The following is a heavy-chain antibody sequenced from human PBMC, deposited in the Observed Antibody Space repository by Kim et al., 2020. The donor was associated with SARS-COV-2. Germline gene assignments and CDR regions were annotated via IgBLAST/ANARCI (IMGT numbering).Heavy chain of an antibody. J-gene: IGHJ1*01. CDR1: GGSISNGGFY. CDR3: ARPLRGGVGGGPS. Sequence: SETLSLTCTVSGGSISNGGFYWTWIRQHPGKGLEWLGYIYSTGSTYYNPSLRSRLSISLDKSKNQFSLNLTSVTAADTAMYYCARPLRGGVGGGPSGGQGSLLTLPS. V-gene: IGHV4-31*03. D-gene: IGHD3-16*01. CDR2: IYSTGST.